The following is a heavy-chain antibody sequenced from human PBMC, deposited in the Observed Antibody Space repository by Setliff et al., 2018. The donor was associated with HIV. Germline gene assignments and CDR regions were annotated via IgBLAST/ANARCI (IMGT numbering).Heavy chain of an antibody. CDR3: ARHYNFWSGYSRYYNMDV. CDR1: GGSISSGGYY. D-gene: IGHD3-3*01. CDR2: IYYSGST. Sequence: PSETLSLTCIVSGGSISSGGYYWSWIRQHPGKGLEWIGYIYYSGSTYYNPSLKSRVTISVDTSKNQFSLKVTSVTAADTAVYYCARHYNFWSGYSRYYNMDVWGKGTTVTVS. V-gene: IGHV4-31*03. J-gene: IGHJ6*03.